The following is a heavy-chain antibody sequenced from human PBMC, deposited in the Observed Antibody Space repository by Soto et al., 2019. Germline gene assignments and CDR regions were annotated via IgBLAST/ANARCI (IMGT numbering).Heavy chain of an antibody. V-gene: IGHV5-10-1*01. CDR2: IDPSDSYT. Sequence: PVGSLKIYCKGSGYSFTSYWMSWVRQMPGKGLEWMGRIDPSDSYTNYSPSFQGHVTISADKSISTAYLQWSSLKASDTAMYYCARLLGYCSGGSCYDYYYNGMDVWGQGTTVTVYS. J-gene: IGHJ6*02. CDR1: GYSFTSYW. D-gene: IGHD2-15*01. CDR3: ARLLGYCSGGSCYDYYYNGMDV.